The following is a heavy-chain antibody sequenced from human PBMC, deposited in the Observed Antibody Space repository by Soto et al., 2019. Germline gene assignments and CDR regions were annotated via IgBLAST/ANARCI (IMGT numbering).Heavy chain of an antibody. Sequence: XSGQVSCNASGHTFTRYEIHLVQQATGQGLEWMGWMKPNRGNTGYAQKFQGRVTMTRNTSISTAYMELSSLRSEDTAVYYRARSVDTAMVKHHWGQGTLLTVSP. V-gene: IGHV1-8*01. CDR3: ARSVDTAMVKHH. CDR2: MKPNRGNT. CDR1: GHTFTRYE. J-gene: IGHJ5*02. D-gene: IGHD5-18*01.